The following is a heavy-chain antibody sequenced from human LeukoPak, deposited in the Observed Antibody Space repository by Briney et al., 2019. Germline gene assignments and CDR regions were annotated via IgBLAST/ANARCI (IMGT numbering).Heavy chain of an antibody. D-gene: IGHD6-13*01. Sequence: GGSLRLSCAASGFTFSSYEMNWVRQAQGKGLEWVSYISSSGSTIYYADSVKGRFTISRDNAKNSLYLQMNSLRAEDTAVYYCARDDIAAAGSTCFDYWGQGTLVTVSS. CDR2: ISSSGSTI. V-gene: IGHV3-48*03. CDR3: ARDDIAAAGSTCFDY. CDR1: GFTFSSYE. J-gene: IGHJ4*02.